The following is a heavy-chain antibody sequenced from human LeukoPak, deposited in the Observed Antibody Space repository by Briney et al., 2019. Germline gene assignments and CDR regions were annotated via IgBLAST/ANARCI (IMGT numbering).Heavy chain of an antibody. Sequence: GGSLRLSCAASGFTFTTFWMSWVRQAPGKGLEWLANIKEDGSEKYYLDSVRGRITVSRDSAKNSLNLQIDSLGVEDKAVYYCARGVRGQLYYFDYWGPGTLVTVSS. CDR1: GFTFTTFW. V-gene: IGHV3-7*01. CDR2: IKEDGSEK. D-gene: IGHD5-18*01. CDR3: ARGVRGQLYYFDY. J-gene: IGHJ4*02.